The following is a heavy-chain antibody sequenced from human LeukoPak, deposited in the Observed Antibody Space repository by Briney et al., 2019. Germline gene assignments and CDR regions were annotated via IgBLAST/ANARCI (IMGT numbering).Heavy chain of an antibody. CDR1: GFTFSSYG. CDR2: IWYDGSNK. J-gene: IGHJ4*02. Sequence: GGSLRLSCAASGFTFSSYGMHWVRQAPGKGLEWVAVIWYDGSNKYYADSVKGRFTISRDNSKNTLYLQMNSLRAEDTAVYYCAKDFGRFGELLYYYFDYWGQGTLVTVSS. D-gene: IGHD3-10*01. V-gene: IGHV3-33*06. CDR3: AKDFGRFGELLYYYFDY.